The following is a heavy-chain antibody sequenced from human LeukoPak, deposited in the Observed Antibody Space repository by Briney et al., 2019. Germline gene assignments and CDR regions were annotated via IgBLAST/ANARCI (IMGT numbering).Heavy chain of an antibody. CDR2: ILYDGSNK. CDR3: ARDRVPAAAGYYYYDMDV. J-gene: IGHJ6*03. Sequence: GGSLRLSCAASRFTFSSYAMHWVRQAPGKGLEWVAVILYDGSNKYYADSVKGRFTFSRDNSKNTLYLQMNSLRAEDTAVYYCARDRVPAAAGYYYYDMDVWGKGTTVTVSS. V-gene: IGHV3-30*01. D-gene: IGHD2-2*01. CDR1: RFTFSSYA.